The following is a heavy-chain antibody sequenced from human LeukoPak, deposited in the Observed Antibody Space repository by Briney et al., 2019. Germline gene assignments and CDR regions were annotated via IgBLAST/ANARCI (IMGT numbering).Heavy chain of an antibody. J-gene: IGHJ4*02. D-gene: IGHD4-17*01. V-gene: IGHV3-30*04. Sequence: GGSLRLSCAASGFTFSSYAMHWVRQAPGKGLEWVAVISYDGSNKYYADSVKGRFTISRDNSKNTLYLQMNSLRAEDTAVYYCARGGGPTTVTDHFDYWGQGTLVTVSS. CDR1: GFTFSSYA. CDR3: ARGGGPTTVTDHFDY. CDR2: ISYDGSNK.